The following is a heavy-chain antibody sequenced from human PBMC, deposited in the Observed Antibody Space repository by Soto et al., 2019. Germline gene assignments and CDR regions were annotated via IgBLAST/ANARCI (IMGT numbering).Heavy chain of an antibody. CDR3: ARSDCSSTSCYFLFP. D-gene: IGHD2-2*01. V-gene: IGHV1-69*13. CDR1: GGTFSSYA. CDR2: IIPIFGTA. Sequence: GASVEVSCKASGGTFSSYAISWVRQAPGQGLEWMGGIIPIFGTANYAQKFQGRVTITADESTSTAYMELSSLRSEDTAVYYCARSDCSSTSCYFLFPWGQGTLVTVSS. J-gene: IGHJ5*02.